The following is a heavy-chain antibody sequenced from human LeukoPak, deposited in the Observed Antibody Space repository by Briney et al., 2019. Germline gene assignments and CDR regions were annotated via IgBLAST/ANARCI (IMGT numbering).Heavy chain of an antibody. V-gene: IGHV3-7*03. D-gene: IGHD1-26*01. Sequence: PGGSLRLSCVASGFTFSNYWMSWVRQAPGKGLECVANIKEDGSEKYYVDSVKGRFTISRDNAKNSLYLQMNSLRAEDTAVYYCARERVGAPFDYWGQGTLVTVSS. CDR3: ARERVGAPFDY. CDR1: GFTFSNYW. CDR2: IKEDGSEK. J-gene: IGHJ4*02.